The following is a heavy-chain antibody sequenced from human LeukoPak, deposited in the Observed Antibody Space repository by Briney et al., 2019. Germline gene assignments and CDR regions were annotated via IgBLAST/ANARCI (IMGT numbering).Heavy chain of an antibody. D-gene: IGHD3-3*01. J-gene: IGHJ6*02. CDR2: ISSSSSTI. CDR3: ARDKVVIISTYGMDV. CDR1: GFTFSSYS. Sequence: GGSLRLSCAASGFTFSSYSMNWVRQAPGKGLEWVSYISSSSSTIYYADSVKGRFTISRDNAKNSLYLQMNSLRDEDTAVYYCARDKVVIISTYGMDVWGQGTTITVSS. V-gene: IGHV3-48*02.